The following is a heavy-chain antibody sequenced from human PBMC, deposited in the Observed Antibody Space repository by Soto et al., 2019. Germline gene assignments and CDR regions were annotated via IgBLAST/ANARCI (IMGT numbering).Heavy chain of an antibody. CDR2: ISAYNGNT. V-gene: IGHV1-18*01. Sequence: ASVKVSCKASGYTFTSYGISWVRQAPGQGLEWMGWISAYNGNTNYAQKLQGRVTMTTDTPTSTAYMELRSLRSDDTAVYYCAREIAAAGTAWFDPWGQGALVTVSS. CDR1: GYTFTSYG. CDR3: AREIAAAGTAWFDP. D-gene: IGHD6-13*01. J-gene: IGHJ5*02.